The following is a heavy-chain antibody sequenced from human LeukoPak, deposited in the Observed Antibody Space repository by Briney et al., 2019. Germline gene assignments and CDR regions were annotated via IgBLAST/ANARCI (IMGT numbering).Heavy chain of an antibody. Sequence: GESLKISCKGSGYSFTTYWIGWVRQMPGKGLEWMGIIHPGDSDTRYSPSFQGQVTISADRSISTAYLQWSSLKASDTAMYYCARGFYGGYYYYYYMDVWGKGTTVTVS. CDR3: ARGFYGGYYYYYYMDV. V-gene: IGHV5-51*01. D-gene: IGHD4/OR15-4a*01. CDR1: GYSFTTYW. J-gene: IGHJ6*03. CDR2: IHPGDSDT.